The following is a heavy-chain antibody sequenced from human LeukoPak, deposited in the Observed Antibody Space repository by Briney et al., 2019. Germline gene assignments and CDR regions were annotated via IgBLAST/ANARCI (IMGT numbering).Heavy chain of an antibody. V-gene: IGHV1-2*04. Sequence: ASVKVSCKASGYTFTGYYMHWVRQAPGQGLEWMGWINPSSGGTNYAQKFQGWVTMTRDTSISTAYMELSRLRSDDTAVYYCARMIRGALGKYYFDYWGQGTLVTVSS. CDR3: ARMIRGALGKYYFDY. CDR1: GYTFTGYY. D-gene: IGHD3-10*01. J-gene: IGHJ4*02. CDR2: INPSSGGT.